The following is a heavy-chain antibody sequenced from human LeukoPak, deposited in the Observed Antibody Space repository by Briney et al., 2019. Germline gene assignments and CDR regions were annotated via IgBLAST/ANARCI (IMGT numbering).Heavy chain of an antibody. J-gene: IGHJ4*02. CDR2: ISSSSSTI. CDR1: GFTFSSYS. CDR3: ARRSAGSDY. Sequence: GGSLRLSCAASGFTFSSYSMNWVRQAPGKGLEWVSYISSSSSTIYYADSAKGRFTISRDNAKNSLYLQMNSLRAEDTAVYYCARRSAGSDYWGQGTLVTVSS. V-gene: IGHV3-48*01.